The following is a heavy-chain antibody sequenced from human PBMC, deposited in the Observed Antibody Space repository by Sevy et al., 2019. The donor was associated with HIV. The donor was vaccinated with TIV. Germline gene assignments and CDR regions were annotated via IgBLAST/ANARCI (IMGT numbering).Heavy chain of an antibody. CDR1: GFTFSSYA. J-gene: IGHJ4*02. Sequence: GGSLRLSCAASGFTFSSYAMHWVRQAPGKGLEWVAVIWHDGSNKYYADSVKGRFTISRDNSKNTLYLQMNSLRAEDTAVYYCARDSGDYAFDYWGQGTLVTVSS. CDR3: ARDSGDYAFDY. CDR2: IWHDGSNK. V-gene: IGHV3-33*01. D-gene: IGHD4-17*01.